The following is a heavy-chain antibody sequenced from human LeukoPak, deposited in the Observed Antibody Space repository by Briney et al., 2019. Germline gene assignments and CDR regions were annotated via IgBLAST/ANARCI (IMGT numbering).Heavy chain of an antibody. J-gene: IGHJ2*01. CDR2: ISTSSSPI. CDR1: GFTFSSYT. Sequence: GGSLRLSCAASGFTFSSYTMNWVRQAPGKGPEWVSYISTSSSPIYYADSVKGRFTISRDDAKNSLFLQMNSLRDEDTAVYYCARGTTTYPSWYFELWGRGTLVTVSS. CDR3: ARGTTTYPSWYFEL. V-gene: IGHV3-48*02. D-gene: IGHD2/OR15-2a*01.